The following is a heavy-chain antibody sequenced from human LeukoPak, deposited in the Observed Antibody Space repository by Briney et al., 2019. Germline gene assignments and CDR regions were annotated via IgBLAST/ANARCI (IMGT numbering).Heavy chain of an antibody. Sequence: SETLSLTRAVSGGSISSYYWNWIRQPAGKGLEWIGRIYSSGSTNYNPSLTSRVTMSVDTSKNQFSLKLSSVTAADTAVYYCARRDALGWYFDYWGQGTLVTVSS. J-gene: IGHJ4*02. CDR1: GGSISSYY. CDR3: ARRDALGWYFDY. CDR2: IYSSGST. D-gene: IGHD5-24*01. V-gene: IGHV4-4*07.